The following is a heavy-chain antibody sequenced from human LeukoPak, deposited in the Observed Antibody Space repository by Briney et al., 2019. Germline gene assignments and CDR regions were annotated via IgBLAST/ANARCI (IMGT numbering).Heavy chain of an antibody. CDR1: GYTFTGYY. J-gene: IGHJ4*02. Sequence: ASVRVSCKASGYTFTGYYMHWVRQAPGQGLEWMGWINPNSGGTNYAQKFQGRVTMTRDTSISTAYMELSRLRSDDTAVYYCARAAAGYLGFDYWGQGTLVTVSS. V-gene: IGHV1-2*02. CDR2: INPNSGGT. CDR3: ARAAAGYLGFDY. D-gene: IGHD3-9*01.